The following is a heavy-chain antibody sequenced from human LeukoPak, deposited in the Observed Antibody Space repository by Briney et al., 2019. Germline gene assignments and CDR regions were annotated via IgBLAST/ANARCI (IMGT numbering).Heavy chain of an antibody. D-gene: IGHD1-26*01. CDR3: AGARTWAXGNFDY. CDR2: IIPIFGTA. V-gene: IGHV1-69*13. CDR1: GGTFSSYA. J-gene: IGHJ4*02. Sequence: SVKVSCKASGGTFSSYAISWVRQAPGQGLEWMGGIIPIFGTANYAQKFQGRVTITADESTSTAYMELSSLRSEDTAVYYCAGARTWAXGNFDYWGQGXLVTVSS.